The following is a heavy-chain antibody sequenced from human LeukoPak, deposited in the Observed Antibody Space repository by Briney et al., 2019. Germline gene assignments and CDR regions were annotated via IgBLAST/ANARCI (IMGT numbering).Heavy chain of an antibody. CDR2: ISGSGGTT. CDR1: GFTFSSYA. CDR3: AKDMGFFSYLES. D-gene: IGHD3-3*01. Sequence: GGSLRLSCAASGFTFSSYAMSWVRQAPGKGLEWVSAISGSGGTTYYADSVKGRFTISRDTSKNTVYLQMNSLRAEDTAFYYCAKDMGFFSYLESWGQGTLVSVSS. J-gene: IGHJ4*02. V-gene: IGHV3-23*01.